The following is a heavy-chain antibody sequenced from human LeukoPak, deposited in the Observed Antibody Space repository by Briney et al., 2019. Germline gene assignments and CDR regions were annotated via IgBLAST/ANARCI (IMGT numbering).Heavy chain of an antibody. CDR3: AKSSSWYWYYFDY. D-gene: IGHD6-13*01. V-gene: IGHV3-23*01. Sequence: PGGSLRLSCAGSGFTFSSYAMSWVRQAPGKGLEGVSAISGSGGSRYYADSVKGGVTISRDNSKNTLYLQMNSLRAEDTAVYYCAKSSSWYWYYFDYWGQGTLVTVSS. CDR2: ISGSGGSR. CDR1: GFTFSSYA. J-gene: IGHJ4*02.